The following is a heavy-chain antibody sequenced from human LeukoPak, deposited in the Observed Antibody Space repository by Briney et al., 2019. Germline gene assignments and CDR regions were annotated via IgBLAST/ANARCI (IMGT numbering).Heavy chain of an antibody. CDR3: ARVYYYYDSSGILTLYFDY. V-gene: IGHV1-2*02. J-gene: IGHJ4*02. CDR2: VNPTSGGT. CDR1: GYXFTSYY. D-gene: IGHD3-22*01. Sequence: ASVKVSCTTSGYXFTSYYIHWVRQAPGQGLEWMGWVNPTSGGTNYAQKFQGRVTMTRDTSISTAYMELSRLRSDDTAVYYCARVYYYYDSSGILTLYFDYWGQGTLVTVSS.